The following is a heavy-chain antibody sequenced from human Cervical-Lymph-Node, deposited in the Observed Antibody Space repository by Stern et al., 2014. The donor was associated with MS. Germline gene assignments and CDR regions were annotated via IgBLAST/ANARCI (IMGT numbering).Heavy chain of an antibody. Sequence: EVQLLESGGGLVKPGGSLRLSCAASGFTFSNAWMNWARQAPGKGLEWVGRIKSKADGGATDYAAAVKGRFTISRDDSKNTLYLQMNSLKTEDTAVYYCTTLTAVAVHLDYWGQGTLVTVSS. D-gene: IGHD4-11*01. CDR2: IKSKADGGAT. CDR1: GFTFSNAW. CDR3: TTLTAVAVHLDY. V-gene: IGHV3-15*01. J-gene: IGHJ4*02.